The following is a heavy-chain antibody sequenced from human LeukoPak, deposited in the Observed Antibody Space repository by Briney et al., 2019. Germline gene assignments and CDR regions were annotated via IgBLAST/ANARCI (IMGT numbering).Heavy chain of an antibody. CDR3: VKEEAAYEI. J-gene: IGHJ3*02. V-gene: IGHV3-33*06. D-gene: IGHD2-21*01. CDR1: GFTFSSYG. CDR2: IWYDGSNK. Sequence: PGRSLRLSCAASGFTFSSYGMHWVRQAPGKGLEWVAVIWYDGSNKYYADSVKGRFTVSRDNSKNILYLQMNSLTPEDTAVYFFVKEEAAYEIWGQGTMVSVSS.